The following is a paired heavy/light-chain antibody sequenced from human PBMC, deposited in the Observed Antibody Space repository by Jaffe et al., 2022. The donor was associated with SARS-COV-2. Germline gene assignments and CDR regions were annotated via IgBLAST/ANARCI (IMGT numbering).Heavy chain of an antibody. CDR1: GGSISSSSYY. V-gene: IGHV4-39*01. Sequence: QLQLQESGPGLVKPSETLSLTCTVSGGSISSSSYYWGWIRQPPGKGLEWIGTVYYSGSTYYNPSLKSRVTISVDTSKNQFSLKLSSVTAADTAVYYCARQSIAVAGTPRRPFDYWGQGTLVTVSS. D-gene: IGHD6-19*01. CDR3: ARQSIAVAGTPRRPFDY. CDR2: VYYSGST. J-gene: IGHJ4*02.
Light chain of an antibody. V-gene: IGKV4-1*01. Sequence: DIVMTQSPDSLAVSLGERATINCKSSQSVLYSSNNQNYLAWYQQKPGQPPKLLIYWASTRESGVPDRFSGSGSGTDFTLTISSLQTEDVAVYYCQQYYNTPRTFGQGTKLEIK. CDR1: QSVLYSSNNQNY. J-gene: IGKJ2*01. CDR3: QQYYNTPRT. CDR2: WAS.